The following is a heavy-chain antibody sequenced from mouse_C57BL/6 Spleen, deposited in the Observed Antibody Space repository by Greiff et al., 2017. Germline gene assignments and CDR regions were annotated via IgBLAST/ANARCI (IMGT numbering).Heavy chain of an antibody. CDR1: GYTFTSYW. V-gene: IGHV1-69*01. D-gene: IGHD1-1*01. Sequence: QVQLQQPGAELVMPGASVKLSCKASGYTFTSYWMHWVKQRPGQGLEWIGEIDPSDSYTNYNQKFKGKSTLTVDKSSSTAYMQLSSLTSEDYAVSYCARTAGIYTVVDTPFDDWGQGTTRTVSS. CDR3: ARTAGIYTVVDTPFDD. CDR2: IDPSDSYT. J-gene: IGHJ2*01.